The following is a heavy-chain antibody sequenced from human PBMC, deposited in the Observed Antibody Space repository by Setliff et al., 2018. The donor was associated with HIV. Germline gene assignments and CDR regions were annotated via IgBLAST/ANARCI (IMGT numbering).Heavy chain of an antibody. CDR3: ARQVSSWYPLYYYYYGMDV. CDR2: IYDSEST. D-gene: IGHD6-13*01. J-gene: IGHJ6*02. CDR1: GGSISSGDYY. V-gene: IGHV4-30-4*08. Sequence: SETLSFTCTVSGGSISSGDYYWSWIRQPPGKGLEWIGNIYDSESTYYNPSLKSRVTISVDTSKNQFSLKLSSVTAADTAVYYCARQVSSWYPLYYYYYGMDVWGQGTTVTVSS.